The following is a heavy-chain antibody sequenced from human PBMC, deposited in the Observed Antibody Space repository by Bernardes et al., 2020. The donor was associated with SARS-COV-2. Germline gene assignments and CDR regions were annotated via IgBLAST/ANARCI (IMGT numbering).Heavy chain of an antibody. CDR2: ISNDRSIK. CDR1: GFTFSSAA. Sequence: GGTLRLSCRSSGFTFSSAAMHWVRKGPGKGPAWVAVISNDRSIKYYTDSVKGRFTISRDNSKNTLYLLMNSLRTDDTAVYYCTRGLELELITWFDYWGQGTLVTVSS. CDR3: TRGLELELITWFDY. D-gene: IGHD1-7*01. V-gene: IGHV3-30-3*01. J-gene: IGHJ4*02.